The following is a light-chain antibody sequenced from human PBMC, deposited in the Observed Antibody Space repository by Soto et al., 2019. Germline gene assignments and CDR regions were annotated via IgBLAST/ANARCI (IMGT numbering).Light chain of an antibody. CDR1: SSNFGANYD. CDR3: QSYDTSLSGVV. CDR2: GNS. J-gene: IGLJ3*02. Sequence: QSVLTQPPSVSGAPGQRVTISCTGSSSNFGANYDVHWYQHLPGTAPKLLIYGNSNRPSGVPDRFSGSRSGTSASLAITGLQAEDEADYYCQSYDTSLSGVVFGGGTKVTVL. V-gene: IGLV1-40*01.